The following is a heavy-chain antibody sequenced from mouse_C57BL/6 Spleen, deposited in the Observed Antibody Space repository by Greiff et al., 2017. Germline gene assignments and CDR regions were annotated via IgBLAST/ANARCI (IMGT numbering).Heavy chain of an antibody. D-gene: IGHD1-1*01. V-gene: IGHV1-80*01. CDR2: IYPGDGDT. CDR1: GYAFSSYW. Sequence: QVQLQQSGAELVKPGASVKISCKASGYAFSSYWMNWVKQRPGKGLEWIGQIYPGDGDTNYNGKFKGKATLTADKSSSTAYLQLSSLTSEDSAVYFCARTGDSYGSSYVGWGQGTTLTVSS. J-gene: IGHJ2*01. CDR3: ARTGDSYGSSYVG.